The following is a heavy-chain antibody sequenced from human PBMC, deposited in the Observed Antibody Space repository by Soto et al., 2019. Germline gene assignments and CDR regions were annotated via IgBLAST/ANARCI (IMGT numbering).Heavy chain of an antibody. V-gene: IGHV1-69*06. CDR1: GGPFSRYA. D-gene: IGHD2-8*01. Sequence: AGKVSCKASGGPFSRYAISWVRQAPGQGLEWMGGTIPIFGTANYAQKFQGRVTITADKSTSTAYMELSSLRSEDTAVYYCARAQRPVLAFNAFDPRGEGTLFPVSS. CDR2: TIPIFGTA. CDR3: ARAQRPVLAFNAFDP. J-gene: IGHJ5*02.